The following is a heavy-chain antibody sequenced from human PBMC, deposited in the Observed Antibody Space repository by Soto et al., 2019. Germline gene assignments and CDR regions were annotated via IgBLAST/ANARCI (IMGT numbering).Heavy chain of an antibody. CDR3: AGDSAYSNYAFDF. J-gene: IGHJ4*02. CDR1: GGSVSNYT. Sequence: QVQLVQSGAEVKKPGSSVKVSCKASGGSVSNYTLSWVRQAPGQGLQWMGRIIPILDRANYAENFQGRLTIIADKSTSTAYMELSSLRSEDTAVYFCAGDSAYSNYAFDFWGQGTLVIVSS. CDR2: IIPILDRA. D-gene: IGHD4-4*01. V-gene: IGHV1-69*08.